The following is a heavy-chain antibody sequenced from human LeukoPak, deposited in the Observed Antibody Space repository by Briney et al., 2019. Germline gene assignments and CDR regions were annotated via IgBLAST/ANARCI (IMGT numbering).Heavy chain of an antibody. D-gene: IGHD1-26*01. CDR2: IRYDGSNK. V-gene: IGHV3-30*02. Sequence: GGSLRLSCAASGFTFSSYGMHWVRQAPGKGLEWVAFIRYDGSNKYYADSVKGRFTIPRDNSKNTLYLQMNSLRAEDTAVYYCAKDRVAIVGDLGYWGQGTLVTVSS. CDR3: AKDRVAIVGDLGY. J-gene: IGHJ4*02. CDR1: GFTFSSYG.